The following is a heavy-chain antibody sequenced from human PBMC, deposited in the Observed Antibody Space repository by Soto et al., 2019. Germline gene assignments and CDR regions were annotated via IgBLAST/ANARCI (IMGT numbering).Heavy chain of an antibody. Sequence: GGSLRLSCAASGFTFSSYAMSWVRQAPGKGLEWVSTISGSDGRTYSTDSVKGRFTISRDNSRNTAYLQVNSLRVEDTAVYYCAKGVSQYTPLALFDYWGRGTLVTVYS. V-gene: IGHV3-23*01. J-gene: IGHJ4*02. CDR3: AKGVSQYTPLALFDY. D-gene: IGHD5-18*01. CDR2: ISGSDGRT. CDR1: GFTFSSYA.